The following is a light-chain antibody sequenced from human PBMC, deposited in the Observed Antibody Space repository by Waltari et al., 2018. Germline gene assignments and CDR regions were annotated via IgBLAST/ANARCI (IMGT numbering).Light chain of an antibody. CDR3: CSYVGSNVV. Sequence: QSALTQPRPVSGSPGQSLPISCSGTSSDFNGYNHVSWYQQLPGKAPKLMIYDVVKRPSGVPDRFSASKSGDTASLTISGLQAEDEADYYCCSYVGSNVVFGGGTKLTVL. CDR1: SSDFNGYNH. V-gene: IGLV2-11*01. J-gene: IGLJ2*01. CDR2: DVV.